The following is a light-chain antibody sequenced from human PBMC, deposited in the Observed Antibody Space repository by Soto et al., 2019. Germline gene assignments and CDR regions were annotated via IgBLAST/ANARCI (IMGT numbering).Light chain of an antibody. CDR3: QEYGTCPAT. Sequence: EVVTRQSLITMAQSAGARATXSCRASQHIRSNYLAWYQRTRGQSRRLVIYGGARRAAGIPERFSGSGYGTDFTLTLSRLEPEDFAVYYCQEYGTCPATFGEGTKV. CDR1: QHIRSNY. J-gene: IGKJ1*01. V-gene: IGKV3-20*01. CDR2: GGA.